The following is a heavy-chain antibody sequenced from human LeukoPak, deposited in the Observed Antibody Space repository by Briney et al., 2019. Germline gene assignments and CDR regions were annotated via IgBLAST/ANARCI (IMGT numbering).Heavy chain of an antibody. D-gene: IGHD6-13*01. V-gene: IGHV1-2*04. Sequence: ASVKVSCMASGYTFTGYYMHWVRQAPGQGLEWMGWINPNSGGTNYAQKFQGWVTMTRDTSISTAYMELSRLRSDDTAVYYCARGLDRQQLVVPGYWGQGTLVTVSS. J-gene: IGHJ4*02. CDR1: GYTFTGYY. CDR2: INPNSGGT. CDR3: ARGLDRQQLVVPGY.